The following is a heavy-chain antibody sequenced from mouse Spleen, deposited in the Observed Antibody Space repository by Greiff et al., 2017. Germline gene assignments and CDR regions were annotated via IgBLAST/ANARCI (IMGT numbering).Heavy chain of an antibody. CDR1: GFSLTSYG. CDR2: IWSGGST. J-gene: IGHJ2*01. D-gene: IGHD2-13*01. CDR3: ATYGDYLYYFDY. Sequence: VKLVESGPGLVQPSQSLSITCTVSGFSLTSYGVHWVRQSPGKGLEWLGVIWSGGSTDYNAAFISRLSISKDNSKSQVFFKMNSLQADDTAIYYCATYGDYLYYFDYWGQGTTLTVSS. V-gene: IGHV2-2*01.